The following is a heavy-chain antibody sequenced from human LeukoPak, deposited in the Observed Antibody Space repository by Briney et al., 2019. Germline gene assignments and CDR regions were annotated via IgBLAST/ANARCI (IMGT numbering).Heavy chain of an antibody. Sequence: GGSLRLSCAASGFTYSDYYMSWIRQAPGKGLEWLSYIISTGGTIYYADSVKGRFTISRDNAKNSLYLQMNSLRAEDTAVYYCAGYSSGWFGAFHIWGQGTMVTVSS. CDR2: IISTGGTI. CDR3: AGYSSGWFGAFHI. CDR1: GFTYSDYY. J-gene: IGHJ3*02. V-gene: IGHV3-11*04. D-gene: IGHD6-19*01.